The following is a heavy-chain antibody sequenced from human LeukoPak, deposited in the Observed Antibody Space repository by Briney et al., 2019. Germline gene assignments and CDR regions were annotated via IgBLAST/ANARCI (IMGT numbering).Heavy chain of an antibody. D-gene: IGHD6-13*01. CDR1: AGAITRTSYF. CDR3: ASLGPYSSTRYGDY. CDR2: IYYSGTT. V-gene: IGHV4-39*01. Sequence: SETLSLTCTVSAGAITRTSYFWGWIGQSPGKGLEWIGSIYYSGTTYYDPSLKSRVTISVDTSKNQFSLHLSSVTAADTAVYYCASLGPYSSTRYGDYWGHGTQVTVSS. J-gene: IGHJ4*01.